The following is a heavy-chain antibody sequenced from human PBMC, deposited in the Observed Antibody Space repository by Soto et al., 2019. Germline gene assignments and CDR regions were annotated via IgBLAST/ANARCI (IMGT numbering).Heavy chain of an antibody. CDR3: ARAYTGQLPRRADYYYAMDV. V-gene: IGHV3-13*05. D-gene: IGHD2-2*01. Sequence: GGSLRLSCANTGFTFSNFDMHWVRQVPGKGLEWVSAIGAARDPYYLGSVKGRFTISRENAKNSVYLQMNDLRAGDLAVYYCARAYTGQLPRRADYYYAMDVWGQGTTVTVSS. J-gene: IGHJ6*02. CDR1: GFTFSNFD. CDR2: IGAARDP.